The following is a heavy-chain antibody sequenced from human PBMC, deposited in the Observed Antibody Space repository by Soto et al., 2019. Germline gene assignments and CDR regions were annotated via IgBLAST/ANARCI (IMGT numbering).Heavy chain of an antibody. CDR2: INRSGST. CDR3: PRGQLWSGYYTPFDY. D-gene: IGHD3-3*01. J-gene: IGHJ4*02. Sequence: PSETLSLTCAVYGGSFSGYYWSWIRQPPGKGLEWIGEINRSGSTNYNPSLKSRVTISVDTSKNQFSLKLSSVTAADTAVYYCPRGQLWSGYYTPFDYWGQGTLVTVSS. CDR1: GGSFSGYY. V-gene: IGHV4-34*01.